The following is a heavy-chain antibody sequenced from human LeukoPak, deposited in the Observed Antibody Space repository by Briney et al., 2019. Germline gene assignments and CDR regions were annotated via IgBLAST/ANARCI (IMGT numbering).Heavy chain of an antibody. CDR1: GYTFTSYG. CDR2: ISAYNGNT. J-gene: IGHJ6*02. D-gene: IGHD3-16*01. Sequence: ASVKVSCKASGYTFTSYGISWVRQAPGQGLEWMGWISAYNGNTNYAQKLQGRVTMTTDTSTSTAYMEPRSLRSDDTAVYYCAREYTGDYYYYYGMDVWGQGTTVTVSS. CDR3: AREYTGDYYYYYGMDV. V-gene: IGHV1-18*01.